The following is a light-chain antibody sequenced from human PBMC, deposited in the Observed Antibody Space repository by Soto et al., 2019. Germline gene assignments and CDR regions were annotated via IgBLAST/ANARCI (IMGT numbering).Light chain of an antibody. J-gene: IGKJ5*01. CDR3: HQRSYWPPIT. Sequence: EIVLTQSPATLSLSPGERATLSCRASQSINRYLAWYQQKPGQAPRLLIYYASNRAAGIPARFSGSGSGTDFTLTISSLEPEDFAAYYCHQRSYWPPITFGQGTRLE. CDR2: YAS. V-gene: IGKV3-11*01. CDR1: QSINRY.